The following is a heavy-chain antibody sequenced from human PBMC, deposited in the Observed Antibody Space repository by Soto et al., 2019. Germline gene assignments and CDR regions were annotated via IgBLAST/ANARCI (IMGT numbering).Heavy chain of an antibody. V-gene: IGHV3-7*03. J-gene: IGHJ4*02. Sequence: GGTLRLSCAASGFTFSGFLMTWVRQAPGKGLEWVAFIKTDGSEEYYVDPVKGRFSISRNNAKNLLFLQMNNLRAEDTAVYYCVRDSGYDVLTGYQHFDYWGQGTLVTVSS. CDR1: GFTFSGFL. CDR3: VRDSGYDVLTGYQHFDY. CDR2: IKTDGSEE. D-gene: IGHD3-9*01.